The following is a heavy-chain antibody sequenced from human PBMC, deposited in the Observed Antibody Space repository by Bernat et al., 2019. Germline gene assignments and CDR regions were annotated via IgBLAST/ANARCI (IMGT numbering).Heavy chain of an antibody. CDR2: IWYDGSNK. J-gene: IGHJ4*02. CDR3: ARGGSKLWFGELLLDY. Sequence: QVQLVESGGGVVQPGRSLRLSCAASGFTFSSYGMHWVRQAPGKGLEWVAVIWYDGSNKYYADSVKGRFTISRDNSKNTQYLQMNSLRAEDTAVYYCARGGSKLWFGELLLDYWGQGTLVTVSS. D-gene: IGHD3-10*01. V-gene: IGHV3-33*01. CDR1: GFTFSSYG.